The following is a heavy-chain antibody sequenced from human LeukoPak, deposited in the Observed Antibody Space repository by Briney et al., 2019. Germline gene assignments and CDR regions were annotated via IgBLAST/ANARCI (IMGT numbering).Heavy chain of an antibody. Sequence: GGSLRLSCAAAGFTVSTSAMSLVRQAPGKGLEWVSGISGSGGGTYYADSVKGRFSISRDNSNNTLYLQMSSLTAEDTAVYYCAKDRYGSGANYFDYWGQGTLVTVSS. CDR3: AKDRYGSGANYFDY. J-gene: IGHJ4*02. D-gene: IGHD3-10*01. CDR1: GFTVSTSA. V-gene: IGHV3-23*01. CDR2: ISGSGGGT.